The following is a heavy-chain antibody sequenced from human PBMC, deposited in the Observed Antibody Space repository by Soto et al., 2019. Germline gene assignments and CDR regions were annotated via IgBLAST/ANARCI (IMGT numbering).Heavy chain of an antibody. CDR3: AKDDVLGDSHGFAH. CDR1: VDSISGSSDY. D-gene: IGHD3-22*01. Sequence: SETLSLTCHVSVDSISGSSDYWPWLRQLPGKGLEWIGYIYYRGTTLYNVPHKRRVPMSVDTQKNQSPLRRRFVTAADTAVYYGAKDDVLGDSHGFAHWGPETLVPLS. J-gene: IGHJ4*02. CDR2: IYYRGTT. V-gene: IGHV4-31*03.